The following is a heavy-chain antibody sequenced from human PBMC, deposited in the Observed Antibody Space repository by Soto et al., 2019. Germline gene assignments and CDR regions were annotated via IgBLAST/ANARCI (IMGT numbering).Heavy chain of an antibody. CDR3: AKTSRRITMIVVVHLNKYYFDY. CDR1: GFTFSSYA. V-gene: IGHV3-23*01. CDR2: ISGSGGST. D-gene: IGHD3-22*01. Sequence: GGSLRLSCAASGFTFSSYAMSWVRQAPGKGLEWVSAISGSGGSTYYADSVKGRFTISRDNSKNTLYLQMNSLRAEDTAVYYCAKTSRRITMIVVVHLNKYYFDYWGQGTLVTVSS. J-gene: IGHJ4*02.